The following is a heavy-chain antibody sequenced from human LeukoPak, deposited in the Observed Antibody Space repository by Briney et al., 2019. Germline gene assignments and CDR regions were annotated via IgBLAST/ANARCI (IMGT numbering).Heavy chain of an antibody. V-gene: IGHV3-30*18. CDR2: ISYDGSNK. J-gene: IGHJ6*02. Sequence: PGGSLRLSCAASGFTFSSYGTHWVRQAPGKGLEWVAVISYDGSNKYYADSVKGRFTISRDNSKNTLYLQMNSLRAEDTAVYYCAKDRKGTSYYYYYGMDVWGQGTTVTVSS. CDR1: GFTFSSYG. CDR3: AKDRKGTSYYYYYGMDV. D-gene: IGHD1-14*01.